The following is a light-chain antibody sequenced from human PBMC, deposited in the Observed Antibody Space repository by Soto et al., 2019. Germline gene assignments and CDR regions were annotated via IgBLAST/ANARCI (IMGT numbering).Light chain of an antibody. CDR2: SNS. CDR1: SSNIGSNS. J-gene: IGLJ2*01. V-gene: IGLV1-47*01. CDR3: AAWDDSLSGVV. Sequence: QSVLTQPPSASGTPGQRVIISCSGSSSNIGSNSVHWYQQLPGTAPKLLIYSNSQRPSGVPERISGSKSGTSASLAISGLRSEDEADYYCAAWDDSLSGVVFGGGTKLTVL.